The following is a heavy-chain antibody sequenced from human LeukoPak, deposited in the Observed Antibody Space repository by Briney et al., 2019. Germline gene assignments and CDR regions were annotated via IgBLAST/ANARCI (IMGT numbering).Heavy chain of an antibody. CDR3: AREKDYDILTGLPHNNWFDP. D-gene: IGHD3-9*01. CDR2: INHSGST. Sequence: SETLSLTCAVYGGSFSGYYWSWIRQPPGKGLEWIGEINHSGSTNYNPSLKSRVTISVDTSKNQFSLKLSSVTAADTAVYYCAREKDYDILTGLPHNNWFDPWGQGTLVTVSS. J-gene: IGHJ5*02. CDR1: GGSFSGYY. V-gene: IGHV4-34*01.